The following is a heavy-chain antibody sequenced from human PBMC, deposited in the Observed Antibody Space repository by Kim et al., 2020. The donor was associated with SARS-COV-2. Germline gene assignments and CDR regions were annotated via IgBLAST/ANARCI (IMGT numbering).Heavy chain of an antibody. J-gene: IGHJ4*02. CDR1: GFTFSSYE. CDR3: ARGGLLWFGELLDY. CDR2: ISSSGSTI. V-gene: IGHV3-48*03. D-gene: IGHD3-10*01. Sequence: GGSLRLSCAASGFTFSSYEMNWVRQAPGKGLEWVSYISSSGSTIYYADSVKGRFTISRDNAKNSLYLQMNSLRAEDTAVYYCARGGLLWFGELLDYWGQGTLVTVSS.